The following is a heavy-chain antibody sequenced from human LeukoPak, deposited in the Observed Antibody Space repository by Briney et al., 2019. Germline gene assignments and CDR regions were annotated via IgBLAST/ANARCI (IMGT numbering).Heavy chain of an antibody. CDR3: AREVFGATMIDY. CDR1: GYTFTGYY. J-gene: IGHJ4*02. D-gene: IGHD1-26*01. Sequence: ASVKVSCKASGYTFTGYYMHWVRQAPGQGLEWMGWITPNSGGTNYAQKFQGRVTMTRDTAISTAYMELSRLRSDDTAVYYCAREVFGATMIDYWGQGTLATVSS. V-gene: IGHV1-2*02. CDR2: ITPNSGGT.